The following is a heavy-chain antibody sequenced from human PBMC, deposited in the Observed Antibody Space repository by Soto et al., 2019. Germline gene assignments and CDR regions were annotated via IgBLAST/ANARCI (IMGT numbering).Heavy chain of an antibody. D-gene: IGHD2-15*01. V-gene: IGHV3-13*01. CDR1: GFTFSSYD. Sequence: GGSLRLSCAASGFTFSSYDMHWVRQATGKGLEWVSAIGTAGDTYYPGSVKGRFTISRENAKNSLYLQMNSLRAGDTAVYYCAREASSAEEVCSGGSCYGEHYYYYMDVWGKGTTVTVSS. CDR3: AREASSAEEVCSGGSCYGEHYYYYMDV. CDR2: IGTAGDT. J-gene: IGHJ6*03.